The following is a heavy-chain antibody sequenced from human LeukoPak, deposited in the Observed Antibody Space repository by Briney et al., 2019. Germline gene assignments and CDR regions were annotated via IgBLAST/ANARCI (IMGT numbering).Heavy chain of an antibody. D-gene: IGHD5-12*01. CDR1: GDSISSGDHY. CDR2: IHYSGST. J-gene: IGHJ4*02. CDR3: ARAAAATNSWYYFDY. V-gene: IGHV4-30-4*01. Sequence: SQTLSLTCTVSGDSISSGDHYWSWIRQTPGTGLEWIGYIHYSGSTYYNPPLKSRVIISLDMSKNQFSLSLNALTAADSAVYYCARAAAATNSWYYFDYWGQGTLVTVSS.